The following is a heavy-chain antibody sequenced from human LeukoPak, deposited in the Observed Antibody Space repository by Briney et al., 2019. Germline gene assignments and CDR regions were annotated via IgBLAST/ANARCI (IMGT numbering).Heavy chain of an antibody. Sequence: GGSLRLSCEASGFPFSRYAMTWVRQATGKGLEWGSTVRSGAGTTVYADSVRGRVTISRDNSKNTASLEMNSLSVEDTGMYYCVRSFAPGTYYSFDHWGQGTLVTVSS. CDR3: VRSFAPGTYYSFDH. V-gene: IGHV3-23*01. D-gene: IGHD3-10*01. J-gene: IGHJ4*02. CDR1: GFPFSRYA. CDR2: VRSGAGTT.